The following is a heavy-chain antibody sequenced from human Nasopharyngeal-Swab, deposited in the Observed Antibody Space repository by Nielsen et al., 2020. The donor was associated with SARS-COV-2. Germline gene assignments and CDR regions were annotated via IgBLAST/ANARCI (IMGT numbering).Heavy chain of an antibody. Sequence: SETLSLTCTASGGSISSYYWSWIRQPPGKGLEWIGYIYYSGSTNYNPSLKSRVTISVDTSKNQFSLKLSSVTAADTAVYYCARDLGYDTDYWGQGTLVTVSS. CDR2: IYYSGST. CDR1: GGSISSYY. D-gene: IGHD3-22*01. J-gene: IGHJ4*02. V-gene: IGHV4-59*12. CDR3: ARDLGYDTDY.